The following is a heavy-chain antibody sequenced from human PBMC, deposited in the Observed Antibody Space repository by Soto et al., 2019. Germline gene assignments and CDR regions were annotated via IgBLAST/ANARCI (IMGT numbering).Heavy chain of an antibody. CDR3: ARGAGLQGTWAMFDY. CDR2: IIPIFGTA. D-gene: IGHD2-2*01. Sequence: ASVKVSCKASGGTFSSYAISWVRQAPGQGLEWMGGIIPIFGTANYAQKFQGRVTITADESTSTAYMELSSLRSEDTAVYYCARGAGLQGTWAMFDYWGQGTLVTVSS. V-gene: IGHV1-69*13. J-gene: IGHJ4*02. CDR1: GGTFSSYA.